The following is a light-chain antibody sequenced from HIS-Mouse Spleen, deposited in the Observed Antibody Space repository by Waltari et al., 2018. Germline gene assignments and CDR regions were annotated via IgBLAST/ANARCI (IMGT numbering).Light chain of an antibody. V-gene: IGLV2-14*03. CDR2: DVS. J-gene: IGLJ2*01. CDR1: SSDVGGYNY. CDR3: SSYTSSSFNVV. Sequence: QSALTQPASVSGSPGQSITISCTGTSSDVGGYNYVPWYHQHPGKAPKLIIYDVSNRPSGVSNRFSGSKSGNTASLTISGLQAEDEADYYCSSYTSSSFNVVFGGGTKLTVL.